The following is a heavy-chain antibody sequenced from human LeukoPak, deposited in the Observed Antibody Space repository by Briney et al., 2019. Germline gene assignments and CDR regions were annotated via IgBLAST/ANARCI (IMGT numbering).Heavy chain of an antibody. CDR2: ISAYNGNT. CDR3: ARGEWKQASYFDY. CDR1: GYTFTNYG. V-gene: IGHV1-18*01. Sequence: ASVTVSCKASGYTFTNYGINWVRQAPGQGLEWMGWISAYNGNTNYAQKLQGRVTMTTDTSTSTAYMELSRLRSDDTAVYYCARGEWKQASYFDYWGQGTLVTVSS. D-gene: IGHD3-3*01. J-gene: IGHJ4*02.